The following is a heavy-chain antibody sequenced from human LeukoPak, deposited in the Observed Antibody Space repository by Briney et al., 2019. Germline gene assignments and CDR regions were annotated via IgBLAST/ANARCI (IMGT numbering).Heavy chain of an antibody. J-gene: IGHJ5*02. CDR2: IYPGDSDT. CDR1: GYSFTSYW. D-gene: IGHD4-17*01. V-gene: IGHV5-51*01. CDR3: ARLLPFYGDPNWLDP. Sequence: GESLKISCKGSGYSFTSYWIGWVRQMPGKGLEWMGIIYPGDSDTRYSPSFQGQVTISADKSISTAYLQWSSLKASDAAMYYCARLLPFYGDPNWLDPWGQGTLVTVSS.